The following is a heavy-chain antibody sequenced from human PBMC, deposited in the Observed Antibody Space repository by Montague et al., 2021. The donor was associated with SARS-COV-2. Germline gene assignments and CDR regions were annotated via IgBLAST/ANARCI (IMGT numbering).Heavy chain of an antibody. CDR3: ARDSAPSITIFGVVIRQHNPRYYYYGMDV. D-gene: IGHD3-3*01. CDR1: GGSISSSSYY. Sequence: SQTLSLTCTVSGGSISSSSYYWGWIRQPPGKGLEWIGSIYYSGSTYYNPSLKSRVAISVDTSKNQFSLKLSSVTAADTAVYYCARDSAPSITIFGVVIRQHNPRYYYYGMDVWGQGTTVTVSS. CDR2: IYYSGST. V-gene: IGHV4-39*07. J-gene: IGHJ6*02.